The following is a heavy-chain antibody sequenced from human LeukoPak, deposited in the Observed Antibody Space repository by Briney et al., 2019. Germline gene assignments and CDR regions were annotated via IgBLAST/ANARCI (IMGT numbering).Heavy chain of an antibody. J-gene: IGHJ5*02. CDR1: GGSFSGYY. CDR2: INHSGST. CDR3: ASRLRYFDWLANNWFDP. V-gene: IGHV4-34*01. Sequence: PSETLSLTCAAYGGSFSGYYWSWIRQPPGKGLEWIGEINHSGSTNYNPSLKSRVTISVDTSKNQFSLKLSSVTAADTAVYYCASRLRYFDWLANNWFDPWGQGTLVTVSS. D-gene: IGHD3-9*01.